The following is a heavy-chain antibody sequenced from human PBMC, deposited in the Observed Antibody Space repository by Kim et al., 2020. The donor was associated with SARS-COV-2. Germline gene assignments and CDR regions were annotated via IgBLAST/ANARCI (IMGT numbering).Heavy chain of an antibody. J-gene: IGHJ4*02. CDR2: IYYSGST. Sequence: SETLSLTCTVSGGSISSYYWSWIRQPPGKGLEWIGYIYYSGSTNYNPSLKSRVTISVDTSKNQFSLKLSSVTAADTAVYYCAREVGGSGGVPPTFDYWGQGTLVTVSS. D-gene: IGHD2-8*02. CDR3: AREVGGSGGVPPTFDY. V-gene: IGHV4-59*13. CDR1: GGSISSYY.